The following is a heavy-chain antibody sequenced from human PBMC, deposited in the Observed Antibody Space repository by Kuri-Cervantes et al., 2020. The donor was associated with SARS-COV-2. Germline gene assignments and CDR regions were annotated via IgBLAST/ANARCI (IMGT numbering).Heavy chain of an antibody. CDR3: ARVLYCSSTCGMDV. CDR2: IYYSGST. D-gene: IGHD2-2*01. V-gene: IGHV4-59*01. CDR1: GDSITNYH. Sequence: SETLSLTCTVSGDSITNYHWNWIRQPPGKGLEWIGYIYYSGSTNYNPSLKSRVTISVDTSKNQFSLKLSSVTAADTAVYYCARVLYCSSTCGMDVWGQGTTVTVSS. J-gene: IGHJ6*02.